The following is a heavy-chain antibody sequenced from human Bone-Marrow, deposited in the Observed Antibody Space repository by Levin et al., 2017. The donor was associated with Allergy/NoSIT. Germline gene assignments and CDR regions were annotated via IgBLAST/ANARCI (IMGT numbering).Heavy chain of an antibody. CDR1: GFTFSSYG. CDR2: ISYDGSNK. Sequence: GGSLRLSCAASGFTFSSYGMHWVRQAPGKGLEWVAVISYDGSNKYYADSVKGRFTISRDNSKNTLYLQMNSLRAEDTAVYYCAKDLNDFWSGPPRGGYGMDVWGQGTTVTVSS. CDR3: AKDLNDFWSGPPRGGYGMDV. D-gene: IGHD3-3*01. J-gene: IGHJ6*02. V-gene: IGHV3-30*18.